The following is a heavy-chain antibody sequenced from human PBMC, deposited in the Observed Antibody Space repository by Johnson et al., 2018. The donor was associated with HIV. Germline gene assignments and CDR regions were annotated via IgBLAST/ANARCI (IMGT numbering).Heavy chain of an antibody. D-gene: IGHD6-19*01. J-gene: IGHJ3*02. CDR3: ARSMGYSSGDAFDI. Sequence: QVQLVESGGGVVQPGRSLRLSCAASGFTFSSYAMHWVRHAPGKGLEWVAVISYDGSNKYYADSVKGRFTISRDNSKNSLYLQMNSLRAEDTALYYCARSMGYSSGDAFDIWGQGTMVTVSS. V-gene: IGHV3-30*04. CDR2: ISYDGSNK. CDR1: GFTFSSYA.